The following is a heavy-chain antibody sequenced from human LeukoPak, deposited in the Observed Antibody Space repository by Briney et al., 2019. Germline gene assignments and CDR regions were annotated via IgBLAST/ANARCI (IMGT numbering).Heavy chain of an antibody. CDR1: GGSITSGGYY. V-gene: IGHV4-30-2*01. D-gene: IGHD6-13*01. CDR2: IHQSGDT. CDR3: ARVVAAATYYFDY. Sequence: PSQTLSLTCTVSGGSITSGGYYWSWIRQPPGKGLEWIGYIHQSGDTYSNPSLKSRATVSMDRSRNQFSLKLTSVTAADTAVYFCARVVAAATYYFDYWGQGTLVTVSS. J-gene: IGHJ4*02.